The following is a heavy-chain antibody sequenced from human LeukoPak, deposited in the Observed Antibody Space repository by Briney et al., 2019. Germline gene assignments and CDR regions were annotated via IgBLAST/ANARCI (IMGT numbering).Heavy chain of an antibody. CDR3: AKDFGKLERRGPAYYFDY. J-gene: IGHJ4*02. CDR2: ISGSGGST. CDR1: GFTFSSYA. Sequence: GGSLRLSCAASGFTFSSYAMSWVRQAPGKGLEWVSAISGSGGSTYYADSVKGRFTISRDNSKNTLYLQMNSLRAEDTAVYYCAKDFGKLERRGPAYYFDYWGQGTLVTVSS. V-gene: IGHV3-23*01. D-gene: IGHD1-1*01.